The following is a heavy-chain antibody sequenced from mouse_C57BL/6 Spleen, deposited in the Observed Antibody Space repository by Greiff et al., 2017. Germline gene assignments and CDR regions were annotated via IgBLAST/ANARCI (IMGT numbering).Heavy chain of an antibody. D-gene: IGHD2-3*01. CDR2: IDPEDGET. Sequence: EVKLMESGAELVKPGASVKLSCTASGFNIKDYYMHWVKQRTEQGLEWIGRIDPEDGETKYAPKFQGKATITADTSSNTAYLQLSSLTSEETAVYYCARIYDGYDGGFDYWGQGTTLTVSS. CDR1: GFNIKDYY. CDR3: ARIYDGYDGGFDY. V-gene: IGHV14-2*01. J-gene: IGHJ2*01.